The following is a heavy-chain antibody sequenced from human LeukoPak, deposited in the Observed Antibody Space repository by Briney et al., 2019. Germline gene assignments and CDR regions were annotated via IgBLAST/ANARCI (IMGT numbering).Heavy chain of an antibody. V-gene: IGHV1-69*05. Sequence: SVKVSCKASGGTFSSYAISWVRQAPGQGLERMGRIIPIFGTANYAQKFQGRVTITTDESTSTAYMELSSLRSEDTAVYYCARGPFQQWLVHYWGQGTLVTVSS. CDR3: ARGPFQQWLVHY. CDR1: GGTFSSYA. D-gene: IGHD6-19*01. CDR2: IIPIFGTA. J-gene: IGHJ4*02.